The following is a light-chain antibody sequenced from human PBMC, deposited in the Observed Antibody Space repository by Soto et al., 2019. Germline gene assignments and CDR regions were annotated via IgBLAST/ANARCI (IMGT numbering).Light chain of an antibody. V-gene: IGKV2-28*01. CDR3: MQALQTPWR. CDR2: LGS. J-gene: IGKJ1*01. Sequence: DIVMTQSPLSLPVTPGEPASISCRSSQSLLNSNGYNYLDWYLQKPGQSPQLLVYLGSNRASGVPDRFSGRGSVTEFTMKINRGEAEDVGVYYCMQALQTPWRFGQGTQVEIK. CDR1: QSLLNSNGYNY.